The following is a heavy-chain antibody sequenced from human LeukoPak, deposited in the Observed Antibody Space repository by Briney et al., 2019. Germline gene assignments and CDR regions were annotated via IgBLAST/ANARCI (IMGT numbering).Heavy chain of an antibody. J-gene: IGHJ4*02. CDR3: SRVGAAAGPYYFDY. Sequence: ASVKVSCKASGYTFTSYYMHWVRQAPGQRLEWMGWINAGNGNTKYSQKIQGRVSITRDTSASTAYMELSSLRSEDTAVYYCSRVGAAAGPYYFDYWGQGTLVTVSS. V-gene: IGHV1-3*01. CDR2: INAGNGNT. CDR1: GYTFTSYY. D-gene: IGHD6-13*01.